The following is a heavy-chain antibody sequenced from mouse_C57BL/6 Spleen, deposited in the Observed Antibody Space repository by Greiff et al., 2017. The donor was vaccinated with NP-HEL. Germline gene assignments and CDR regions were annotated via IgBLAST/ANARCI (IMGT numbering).Heavy chain of an antibody. Sequence: EVMLVESGGGLVQPGGSLKLSCAASGFTFSDYYMYWVRQTPEKRLEWVAYISNGGGSTYYPDTVKGRFTLSRDNAKNTLYLQMSRLKSEDPAMYYCARQGYPYAMDYWGQGTSVTVSS. D-gene: IGHD2-2*01. J-gene: IGHJ4*01. CDR3: ARQGYPYAMDY. CDR1: GFTFSDYY. CDR2: ISNGGGST. V-gene: IGHV5-12*01.